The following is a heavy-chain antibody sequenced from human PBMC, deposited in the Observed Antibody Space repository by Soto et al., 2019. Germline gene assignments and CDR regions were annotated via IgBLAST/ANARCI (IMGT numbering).Heavy chain of an antibody. CDR3: ARGGTAVTTLYYYYYMDV. Sequence: SETLSLTCTASGGSISSYYWSWIRQPPGKGLEWIGYIYYSGSTNYNPSLKSRVTISVDTSKNQFSLKLSSVTAADTAVCYCARGGTAVTTLYYYYYMDVWGKGTTVTVSS. CDR1: GGSISSYY. V-gene: IGHV4-59*01. D-gene: IGHD4-17*01. CDR2: IYYSGST. J-gene: IGHJ6*03.